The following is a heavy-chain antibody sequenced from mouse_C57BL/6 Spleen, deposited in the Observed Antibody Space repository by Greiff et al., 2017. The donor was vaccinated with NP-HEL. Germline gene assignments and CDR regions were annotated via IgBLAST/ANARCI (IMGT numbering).Heavy chain of an antibody. CDR2: IYPGDGDT. D-gene: IGHD1-1*01. J-gene: IGHJ2*01. Sequence: ESGPELVKPGASVKISCKASGYAFSSSWMNWVKQRPGKGLEWIGRIYPGDGDTNYNGKFKGKATLTADKSSSTAYMQLSSLTSEDSAVYFCASVYYGSSSPLDYWGQGTTLTVSS. V-gene: IGHV1-82*01. CDR1: GYAFSSSW. CDR3: ASVYYGSSSPLDY.